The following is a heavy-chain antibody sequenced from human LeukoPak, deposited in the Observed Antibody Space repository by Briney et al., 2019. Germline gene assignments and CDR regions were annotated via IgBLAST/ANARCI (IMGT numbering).Heavy chain of an antibody. V-gene: IGHV3-23*01. Sequence: GGSLRLSCSASGYTFSSHGLTWVRQAPGKGLEWVSAIRGTGTTTFYAASVKGRFTISRDNSKNTADLQMNSLRAEDTAVYYCAKVSWLGTLPSYHFDSWGQGTQVTVSS. CDR3: AKVSWLGTLPSYHFDS. J-gene: IGHJ4*02. CDR2: IRGTGTTT. D-gene: IGHD6-19*01. CDR1: GYTFSSHG.